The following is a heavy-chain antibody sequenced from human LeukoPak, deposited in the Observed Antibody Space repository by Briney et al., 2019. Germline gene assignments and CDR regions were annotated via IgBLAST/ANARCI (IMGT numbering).Heavy chain of an antibody. V-gene: IGHV3-23*01. D-gene: IGHD3-3*01. CDR3: ATLREDHFQH. CDR1: GFTFSSYW. J-gene: IGHJ1*01. Sequence: PGGSLRLSCAASGFTFSSYWMSWVRQAPGKGLEWVSAISGSGGSTYYADSVKGRFTISRDNSKNTLYLQMNSLRAEDTAVYYCATLREDHFQHWGQGTLVTVSS. CDR2: ISGSGGST.